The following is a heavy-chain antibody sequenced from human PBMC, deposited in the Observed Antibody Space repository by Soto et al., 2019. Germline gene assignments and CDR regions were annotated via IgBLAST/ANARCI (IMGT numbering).Heavy chain of an antibody. J-gene: IGHJ4*02. D-gene: IGHD2-8*01. V-gene: IGHV3-48*01. CDR2: ISSSSTI. Sequence: AEEPLRLSCAASGCTFSSYSINWDRQAPGKGLEWVSYISSSSTIYYADSVRGRFTISRDNAKNSLYLQMNSLRTEDTAVSYSARDDIVLMVYVTMFDSRGKGTLVTLSS. CDR3: ARDDIVLMVYVTMFDS. CDR1: GCTFSSYS.